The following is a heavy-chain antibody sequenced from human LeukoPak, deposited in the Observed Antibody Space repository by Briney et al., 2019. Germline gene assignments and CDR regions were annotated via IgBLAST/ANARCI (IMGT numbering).Heavy chain of an antibody. D-gene: IGHD1-20*01. CDR1: GGSISSYY. J-gene: IGHJ6*02. CDR3: ASIPYNWNHRSVHRGYYYYGMDV. V-gene: IGHV4-59*01. CDR2: IYYSGST. Sequence: SETLSLTCTVSGGSISSYYWSWIRQPPGKGLEWIGYIYYSGSTNYKPSLKSRVTISVDTSKNQFSLKLSSVTAADTAVYYCASIPYNWNHRSVHRGYYYYGMDVWGQGTTVTVSS.